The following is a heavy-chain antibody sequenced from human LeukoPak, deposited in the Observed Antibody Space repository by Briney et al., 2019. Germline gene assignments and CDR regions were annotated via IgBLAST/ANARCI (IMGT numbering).Heavy chain of an antibody. V-gene: IGHV6-1*01. CDR1: GDSVSSNSGT. J-gene: IGHJ6*02. CDR3: ARDRTILATITGNYYFGMDV. D-gene: IGHD5-12*01. CDR2: TYYRSKWYN. Sequence: SQTLSLTCAISGDSVSSNSGTWNWIRQSPARGLEWLGRTYYRSKWYNDYAVSVKSRITINPDTSKNQFSLQLHSVTPEDTAVYYCARDRTILATITGNYYFGMDVWGQGTTVTVSS.